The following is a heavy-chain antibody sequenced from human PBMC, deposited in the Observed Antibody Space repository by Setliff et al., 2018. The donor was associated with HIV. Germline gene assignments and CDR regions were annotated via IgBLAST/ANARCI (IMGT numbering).Heavy chain of an antibody. CDR3: ARDNSVWSTDF. Sequence: GPPVKVSCKASGGTFSSYAISWVRQAPGQGLEWMGGIIPIFGTANYAQKFQGRVTLTRDTSTTTVYMELRSLRSEDTAVYFCARDNSVWSTDFWGQGTLVTVSS. J-gene: IGHJ4*02. CDR2: IIPIFGTA. V-gene: IGHV1-69*05. CDR1: GGTFSSYA. D-gene: IGHD6-19*01.